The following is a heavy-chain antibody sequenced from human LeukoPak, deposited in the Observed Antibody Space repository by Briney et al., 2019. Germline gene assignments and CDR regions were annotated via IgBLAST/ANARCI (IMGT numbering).Heavy chain of an antibody. D-gene: IGHD3-3*01. V-gene: IGHV3-33*01. CDR3: ARDRVIFGVVNTYYFDY. CDR1: GFTFSSYG. J-gene: IGHJ4*02. Sequence: GRSLRLSCAASGFTFSSYGMHWVRQAPGKGLERVAVIWYDGSNKYYADSVKGRFTISRDNSKNTLYLQMNSLRAEDTAVYYCARDRVIFGVVNTYYFDYWGQGTLVTVSS. CDR2: IWYDGSNK.